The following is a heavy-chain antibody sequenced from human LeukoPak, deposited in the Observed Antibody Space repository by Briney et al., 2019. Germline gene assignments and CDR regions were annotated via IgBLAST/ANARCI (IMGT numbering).Heavy chain of an antibody. CDR2: ISSSSSYI. V-gene: IGHV3-21*01. CDR3: AKGEQKGYSSGWYAIDY. D-gene: IGHD6-19*01. CDR1: GFTFSSYS. Sequence: GGSLRLSCAASGFTFSSYSMNWVRQAPGKGLEWVSSISSSSSYIYYADSVKGRFTISRDNSKNTLYLQMNSLRAEDTAVYYCAKGEQKGYSSGWYAIDYWGQGTLVTVSS. J-gene: IGHJ4*02.